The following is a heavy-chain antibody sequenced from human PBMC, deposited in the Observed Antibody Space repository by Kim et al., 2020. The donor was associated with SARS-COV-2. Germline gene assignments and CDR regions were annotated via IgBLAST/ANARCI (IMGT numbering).Heavy chain of an antibody. CDR2: IYPGDSDI. CDR3: ARPTWPTSPLWFGTYYFDY. V-gene: IGHV5-51*01. CDR1: GYSFTSYW. J-gene: IGHJ4*02. Sequence: GESLKISCKGSGYSFTSYWIGWVRQMPGKGLEWMGIIYPGDSDIRYSPSFQGQVTISADKSISTAYLQWSSLKASDTAMYYCARPTWPTSPLWFGTYYFDYWGQGTLVTVSS. D-gene: IGHD3-10*01.